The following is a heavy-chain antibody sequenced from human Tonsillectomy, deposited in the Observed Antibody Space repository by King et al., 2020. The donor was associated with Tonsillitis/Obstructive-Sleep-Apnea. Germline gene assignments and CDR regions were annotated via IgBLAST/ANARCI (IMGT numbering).Heavy chain of an antibody. J-gene: IGHJ4*02. CDR2: IYYSGST. Sequence: VQLQESGPGLVKPSETLSLTCTVSGGSISRYYWGWMRQPPGKGLEWIGYIYYSGSTDYNPSLKSRVTISVDTSKNQFSLRLRSVTAADTAIYYCVRENYFDCWGQGTLVTVSS. CDR3: VRENYFDC. CDR1: GGSISRYY. V-gene: IGHV4-59*01.